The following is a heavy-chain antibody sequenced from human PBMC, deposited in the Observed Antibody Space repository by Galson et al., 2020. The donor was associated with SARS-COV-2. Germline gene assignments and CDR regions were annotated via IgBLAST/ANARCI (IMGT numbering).Heavy chain of an antibody. CDR2: IATHNGDT. Sequence: ASVKVSCEASGYTFINLGITWVCQAPGQGLEWMGWIATHNGDTNYAQKFRGRISMTADTSTSTAYMELRSLRSDDTAMYYCARGPDRYFGAGSYYAFGYWGQGALVTVSS. J-gene: IGHJ4*02. CDR1: GYTFINLG. CDR3: ARGPDRYFGAGSYYAFGY. D-gene: IGHD3-10*01. V-gene: IGHV1-18*01.